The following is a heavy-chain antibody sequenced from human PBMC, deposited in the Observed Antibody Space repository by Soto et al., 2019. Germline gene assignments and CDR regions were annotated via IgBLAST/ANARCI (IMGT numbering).Heavy chain of an antibody. V-gene: IGHV1-69*01. CDR2: FIPIFRTL. Sequence: QVQLIQSEAEVKKPGSSVRVSCTASGGIFGSHGFSWVRQAPGQRLEGWGGFIPIFRTLTYTEKFQARVRIAADESTNTVYLDLSSLTSEDTAVYYCVRDRRIYYSDPHDEFVASDYEVWGQGTMVSVSS. J-gene: IGHJ3*01. CDR1: GGIFGSHG. D-gene: IGHD3-22*01. CDR3: VRDRRIYYSDPHDEFVASDYEV.